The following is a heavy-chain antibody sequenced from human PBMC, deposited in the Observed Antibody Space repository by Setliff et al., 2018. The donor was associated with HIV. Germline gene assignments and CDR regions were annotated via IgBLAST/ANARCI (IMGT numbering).Heavy chain of an antibody. CDR2: IYSSGST. V-gene: IGHV4-61*02. CDR1: GDSINSGNYY. J-gene: IGHJ6*02. D-gene: IGHD2-21*02. Sequence: SETLSLTCTVSGDSINSGNYYWSWIRQPAGKGLEWIGRIYSSGSTNYNPSLKSRVTISVDTSKNHFSLKLSSVTAADTAVYYCARSLVMTATYGMDVWGQGTTVTVS. CDR3: ARSLVMTATYGMDV.